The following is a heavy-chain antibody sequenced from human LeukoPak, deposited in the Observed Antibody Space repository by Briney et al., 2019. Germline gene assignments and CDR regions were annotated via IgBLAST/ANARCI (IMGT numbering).Heavy chain of an antibody. Sequence: PSETLSLTCDVSGGSCDDYYCSWIRQPPGKGLEWIGEIHPHGIFYYNSSLVSRVTMSIDTSKSQFSLRLTSVTAADTAFYYCARGRDRSKAGDHWGQGSLVTVSS. D-gene: IGHD5-24*01. CDR1: GGSCDDYY. CDR3: ARGRDRSKAGDH. CDR2: IHPHGIF. V-gene: IGHV4-34*01. J-gene: IGHJ4*02.